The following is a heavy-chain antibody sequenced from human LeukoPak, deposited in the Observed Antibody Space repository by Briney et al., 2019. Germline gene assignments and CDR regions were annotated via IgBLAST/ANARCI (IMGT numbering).Heavy chain of an antibody. CDR2: ISSSSSYI. D-gene: IGHD1-1*01. CDR3: ARESNLLEPPDY. J-gene: IGHJ4*02. CDR1: GFTFSSYS. Sequence: PGGSLRLSCAASGFTFSSYSMNWVRQAPGKGLEWVSSISSSSSYIYYADSVKGRFTISRDNAKNSLYLQMNSLRAEDTAVYYCARESNLLEPPDYWGQGTLVTVSS. V-gene: IGHV3-21*01.